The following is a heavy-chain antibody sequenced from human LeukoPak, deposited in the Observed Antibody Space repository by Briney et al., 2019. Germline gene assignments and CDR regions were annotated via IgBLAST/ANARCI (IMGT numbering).Heavy chain of an antibody. CDR3: ARGRPNLYCSSTSCYHYYYYGMDV. D-gene: IGHD2-2*01. CDR1: GGSFSGYY. CDR2: INHSGST. Sequence: SGTLSLTCAAYGGSFSGYYWSWTRQPPGKGLEWIGEINHSGSTNYNPSLKSRVTISVDTSKNQFSLKLSSVTAADTAVYYCARGRPNLYCSSTSCYHYYYYGMDVWGQGTTVTVSS. V-gene: IGHV4-34*01. J-gene: IGHJ6*02.